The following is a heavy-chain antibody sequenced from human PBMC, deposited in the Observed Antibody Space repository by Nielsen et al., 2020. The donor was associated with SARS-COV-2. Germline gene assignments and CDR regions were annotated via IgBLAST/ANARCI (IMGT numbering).Heavy chain of an antibody. D-gene: IGHD5-24*01. Sequence: GESLMISCEASGFTFSDYWMHWVRQIPGKGLVWISRINSAGSITTYEDSVKGRFTISRDNAKNTLYLQMNSLRAEDSAVYYCARVGTDGWGQGTLVTVSS. CDR2: INSAGSIT. V-gene: IGHV3-74*01. CDR1: GFTFSDYW. CDR3: ARVGTDG. J-gene: IGHJ4*02.